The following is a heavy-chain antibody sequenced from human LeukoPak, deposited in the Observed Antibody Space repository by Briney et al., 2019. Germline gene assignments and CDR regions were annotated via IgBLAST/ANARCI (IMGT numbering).Heavy chain of an antibody. V-gene: IGHV3-23*01. Sequence: HPGGSLRLPCAASGFTFSSYAMSWVRQAPGKGLEWVSAISGSGGSTYYADSVKGRFTISSDNSKNMLYLQMNSLRAEDTAVYYCAKDIHYYDSSGYYYVPYYFDYWGQGTLATVSS. D-gene: IGHD3-22*01. CDR3: AKDIHYYDSSGYYYVPYYFDY. CDR2: ISGSGGST. CDR1: GFTFSSYA. J-gene: IGHJ4*02.